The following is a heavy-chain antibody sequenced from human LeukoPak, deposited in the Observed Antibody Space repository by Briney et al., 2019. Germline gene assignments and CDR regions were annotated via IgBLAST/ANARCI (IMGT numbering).Heavy chain of an antibody. Sequence: SETLSLTCTVSGGSISSYYWSWIRQPPGKGLEWIGYIYYSGSTNYNSSLKSRVTISVDTSKNQFSLKLSSVTAADTAVYYCARDILGYCSSTSCPNWFDPWGQGTLVTVSS. CDR2: IYYSGST. CDR1: GGSISSYY. J-gene: IGHJ5*02. D-gene: IGHD2-2*01. V-gene: IGHV4-59*01. CDR3: ARDILGYCSSTSCPNWFDP.